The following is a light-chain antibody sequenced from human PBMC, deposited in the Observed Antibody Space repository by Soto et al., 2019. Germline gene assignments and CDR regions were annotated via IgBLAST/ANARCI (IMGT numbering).Light chain of an antibody. J-gene: IGLJ7*01. CDR3: SSYTSSSHAV. V-gene: IGLV2-14*01. CDR2: DVS. CDR1: SSDVGAYNF. Sequence: QSVLNQPASVSGSPGQSITISCTGTSSDVGAYNFVSWYQQYPGKAPQLMIYDVSSRPSGVSSRFSGSKSGNTASLTISGLQAEDEADYYCSSYTSSSHAVFGGGTQLTVL.